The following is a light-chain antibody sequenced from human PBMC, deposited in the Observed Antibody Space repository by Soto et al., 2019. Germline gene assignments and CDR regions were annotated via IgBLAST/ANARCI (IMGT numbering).Light chain of an antibody. CDR3: QQSYSYPRT. V-gene: IGKV1-8*01. Sequence: AIRMTQSPSSLSASTGDRVTITCRASQGISSYLAWYQQKPGKAPKLLIYAASTLQSGVPSRFSGSGSGTECPLTISCLQSEDFASYYCQQSYSYPRTFGPGTKVDIK. CDR2: AAS. CDR1: QGISSY. J-gene: IGKJ3*01.